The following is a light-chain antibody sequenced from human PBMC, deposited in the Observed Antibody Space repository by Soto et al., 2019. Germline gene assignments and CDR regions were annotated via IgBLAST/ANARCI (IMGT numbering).Light chain of an antibody. V-gene: IGKV1-27*01. J-gene: IGKJ1*01. CDR2: SDS. Sequence: DIQITQSPSSLSASVGDRVTITCRPSRGIGNALAWYQQKPGTVPKLLIHSDSTSQSGVPSRFSGSGSGTDFTLTISSLQPEDVASYYYQKYDSAPTFGPGTKVDIK. CDR1: RGIGNA. CDR3: QKYDSAPT.